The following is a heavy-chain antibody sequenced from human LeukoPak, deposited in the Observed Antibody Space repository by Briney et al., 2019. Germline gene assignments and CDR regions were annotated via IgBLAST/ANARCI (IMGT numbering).Heavy chain of an antibody. CDR3: ARFLSYENCDYLTLDTFDI. CDR1: GGSISRGRYY. CDR2: IFASGST. Sequence: SQTLSLTCTVSGGSISRGRYYWSWIRQPAGKGLERIGRIFASGSTDYNPSLKSRGAISIDTSKNQFSLRLSSVTAADTAVYYCARFLSYENCDYLTLDTFDIWGQRTMVTVSS. J-gene: IGHJ3*02. D-gene: IGHD3-16*01. V-gene: IGHV4-61*02.